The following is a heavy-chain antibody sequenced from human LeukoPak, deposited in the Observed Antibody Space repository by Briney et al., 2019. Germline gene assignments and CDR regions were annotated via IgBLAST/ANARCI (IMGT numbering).Heavy chain of an antibody. D-gene: IGHD2-15*01. V-gene: IGHV3-30-3*01. J-gene: IGHJ6*02. CDR3: AVCSGGSCYGMDV. CDR2: ISYDGSNK. Sequence: GGSLRLSCAASGFTFSSYAMHWVRQAPGKGLEWVAVISYDGSNKYYADSVKGRFTISRDNSKNTLYLRMNSLRAEDTAVYYCAVCSGGSCYGMDVWGQGTTVTVSS. CDR1: GFTFSSYA.